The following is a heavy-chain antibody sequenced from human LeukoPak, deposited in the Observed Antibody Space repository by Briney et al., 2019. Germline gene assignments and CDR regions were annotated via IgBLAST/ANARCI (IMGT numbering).Heavy chain of an antibody. D-gene: IGHD2-2*01. Sequence: GASVKVSCKASGYTFTGYYMHWVRQAHGQGLEWMRRINPNSGGTNYAQKFQGRGNITRDTSISTAYMELSRLRSDETAVYYCGRVNGVERQVVPAATPAGKIDYWGQGTLVTVSS. J-gene: IGHJ4*02. V-gene: IGHV1-2*06. CDR2: INPNSGGT. CDR3: GRVNGVERQVVPAATPAGKIDY. CDR1: GYTFTGYY.